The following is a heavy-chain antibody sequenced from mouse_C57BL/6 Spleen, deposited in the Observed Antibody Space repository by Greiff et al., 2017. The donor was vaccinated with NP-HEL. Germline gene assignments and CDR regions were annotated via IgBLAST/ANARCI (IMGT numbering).Heavy chain of an antibody. Sequence: VQLQQSGPGLVAPSQSLSITCTVSGFSLTSYGVDWVRQSPGKGLEWLGVIWGVGSTNYNSALKSRLSISKDNSKSQVFLKMNSLQTDDTAMYYCARTYYYGSSYDAMDYWGQGTSVTVSS. CDR3: ARTYYYGSSYDAMDY. CDR2: IWGVGST. J-gene: IGHJ4*01. CDR1: GFSLTSYG. V-gene: IGHV2-6*01. D-gene: IGHD1-1*01.